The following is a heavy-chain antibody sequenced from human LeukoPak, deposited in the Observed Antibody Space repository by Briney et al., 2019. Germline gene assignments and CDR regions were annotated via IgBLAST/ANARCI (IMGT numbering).Heavy chain of an antibody. J-gene: IGHJ5*02. CDR1: GYTFTGYY. CDR2: INPNSGGT. CDR3: ARPSPDWSRYEHWFDP. Sequence: VASVKVSCKASGYTFTGYYMHWVRQAPGQGLEWMGWINPNSGGTNYAQKFQGRVTMTRDTSISTAYMELSRLRSDDTAVYYCARPSPDWSRYEHWFDPWGQGTLVTVSS. D-gene: IGHD3-9*01. V-gene: IGHV1-2*02.